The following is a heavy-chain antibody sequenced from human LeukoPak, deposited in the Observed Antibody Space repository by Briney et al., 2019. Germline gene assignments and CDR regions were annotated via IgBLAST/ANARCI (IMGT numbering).Heavy chain of an antibody. Sequence: GGSLRLSCAASGFTFSSYWMHWVRQAPGKGLVWVSRINSDGSSTSYADSVKGRFTISRDNAKNSLYLQMNSLRAEDTALYYCAKDKGRGQLAFWGFDYWGQGTLVTVSS. CDR3: AKDKGRGQLAFWGFDY. CDR2: INSDGSST. V-gene: IGHV3-74*01. J-gene: IGHJ4*02. D-gene: IGHD3-16*01. CDR1: GFTFSSYW.